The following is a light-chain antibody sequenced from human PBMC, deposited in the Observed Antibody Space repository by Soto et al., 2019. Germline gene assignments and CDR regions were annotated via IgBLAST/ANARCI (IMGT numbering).Light chain of an antibody. J-gene: IGLJ1*01. CDR1: SSDVGAYNY. Sequence: QSVLTQPPSASGSPGQSVTISCTGTSSDVGAYNYVSWYQQYPAKAPKLIIYEVTKRPSGVPDRFSGSKSGNTASLTVSGLQAEDEADYYCSSYADHNRVFGTGTNVTVL. V-gene: IGLV2-8*01. CDR3: SSYADHNRV. CDR2: EVT.